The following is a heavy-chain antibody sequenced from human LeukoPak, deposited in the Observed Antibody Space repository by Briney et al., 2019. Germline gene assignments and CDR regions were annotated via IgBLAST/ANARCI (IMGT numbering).Heavy chain of an antibody. CDR1: GFTFSTYY. CDR3: ASGFSSSPYFDY. J-gene: IGHJ4*02. D-gene: IGHD6-6*01. CDR2: ITGSSSYI. Sequence: PGGSLRLSCAASGFTFSTYYTNWVRQAPGKGLEWVSFITGSSSYIYYTDSVKGRFTISRDNAKNSLFLQMNSLRDEDTAVYYCASGFSSSPYFDYWGQGTLVTVSS. V-gene: IGHV3-21*01.